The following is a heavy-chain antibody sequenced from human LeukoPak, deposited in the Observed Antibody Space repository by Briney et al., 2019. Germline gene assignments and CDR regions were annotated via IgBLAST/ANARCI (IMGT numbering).Heavy chain of an antibody. CDR2: IWYDGSNE. CDR1: GFTFSSYG. Sequence: PGGSLRLSCAASGFTFSSYGMHWVRQAPGKGLEWVAVIWYDGSNEYYADSVKGRFTISRDNSKNTLYLQMNSLRAEDTAVYHCARALIAGSGYYSYFDYWGQGTLVTVSS. D-gene: IGHD3-10*01. CDR3: ARALIAGSGYYSYFDY. V-gene: IGHV3-33*01. J-gene: IGHJ4*02.